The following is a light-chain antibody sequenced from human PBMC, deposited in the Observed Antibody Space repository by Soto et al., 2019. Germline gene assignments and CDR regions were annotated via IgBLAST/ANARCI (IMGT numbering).Light chain of an antibody. CDR1: QGISNY. V-gene: IGKV1-27*01. CDR3: QKYNSAPLVT. J-gene: IGKJ1*01. Sequence: DIQMTQSPSSLSASVGDRVTITYRASQGISNYLAWYQQKPGKVPKLLIYAASTLQSGVPSRFSGSGSGTDFTLTISSLQPEDVATYYCQKYNSAPLVTFGQGTKVEIK. CDR2: AAS.